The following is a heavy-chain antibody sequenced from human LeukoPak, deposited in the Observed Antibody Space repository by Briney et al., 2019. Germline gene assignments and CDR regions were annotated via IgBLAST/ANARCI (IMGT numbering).Heavy chain of an antibody. CDR3: ARGNAPLPFDY. CDR2: ISYDGSNK. D-gene: IGHD2-2*01. J-gene: IGHJ4*02. V-gene: IGHV3-30*03. Sequence: GRSLRLSCAASGFTFSSYGMHWVRQAPGKGLEWVAVISYDGSNKYYADSVKGRFTISRDNSKNTLYLQMNSLRAEDTAVYYCARGNAPLPFDYWGQGTLVTVSS. CDR1: GFTFSSYG.